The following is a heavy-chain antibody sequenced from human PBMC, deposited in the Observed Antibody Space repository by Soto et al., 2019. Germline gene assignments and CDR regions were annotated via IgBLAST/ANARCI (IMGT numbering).Heavy chain of an antibody. V-gene: IGHV3-9*01. D-gene: IGHD2-8*01. CDR1: GFTFDDYV. Sequence: EVQLVESGGGLVQPGRSLRLSCAASGFTFDDYVMHWVRQAPGKGLEWVSGISWNSGSIGYADSVKGRFTISRDNAKNSLYLQMNSLRAEDTALYYCAKELEGYCTNGVCYTGFDYWGQGTLVTVSS. J-gene: IGHJ4*02. CDR2: ISWNSGSI. CDR3: AKELEGYCTNGVCYTGFDY.